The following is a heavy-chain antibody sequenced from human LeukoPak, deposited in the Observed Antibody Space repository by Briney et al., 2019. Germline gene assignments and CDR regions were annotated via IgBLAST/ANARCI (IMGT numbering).Heavy chain of an antibody. D-gene: IGHD2-21*01. J-gene: IGHJ4*01. Sequence: TGGSLRLSCAASGFSFRRYYMSWVRQAPGKGLQWVSVLFSGGDTYYADSVKDRFSISRDSSRETLFLQMNSLRADDTAVFYCARQGFDSGFDYWGHGTMVTVSS. CDR2: LFSGGDT. CDR3: ARQGFDSGFDY. V-gene: IGHV3-66*04. CDR1: GFSFRRYY.